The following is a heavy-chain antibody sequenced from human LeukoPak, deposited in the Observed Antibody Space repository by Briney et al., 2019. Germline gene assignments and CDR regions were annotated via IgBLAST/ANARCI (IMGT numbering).Heavy chain of an antibody. J-gene: IGHJ4*02. D-gene: IGHD1-26*01. Sequence: GESLKISCKGSGYSFTSYWIGWVRQMPGKGLEWMGIIYPGDSDTRYSPSFQGQATISADKSISTAYLQWSSLKASDTAMYYCARGGPGIVGAKYYFDYWGQGTLVTVSS. CDR2: IYPGDSDT. CDR3: ARGGPGIVGAKYYFDY. CDR1: GYSFTSYW. V-gene: IGHV5-51*01.